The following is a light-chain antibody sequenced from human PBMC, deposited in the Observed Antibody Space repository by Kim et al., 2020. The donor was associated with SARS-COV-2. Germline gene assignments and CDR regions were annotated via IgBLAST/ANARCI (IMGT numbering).Light chain of an antibody. Sequence: QRVTMSCSGSSSNIGSNSVSWYQHVPGKAPKLVIYYDDLVPSGASDRFSGSKSGTSASLAITGLQSEDEADYYCAAWDDSLNALVFGGGTQLTVL. CDR3: AAWDDSLNALV. J-gene: IGLJ2*01. CDR2: YDD. V-gene: IGLV1-36*01. CDR1: SSNIGSNS.